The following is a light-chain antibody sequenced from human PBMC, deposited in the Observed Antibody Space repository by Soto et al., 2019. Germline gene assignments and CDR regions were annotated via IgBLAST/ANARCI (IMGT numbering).Light chain of an antibody. CDR1: QSSGSA. CDR3: QQYYSWPIT. Sequence: ETVLTQSPTTLSLSPGERAVLSCRASQSSGSALAWYQQKAGQAPRPLIYGASARATDIPARFSGSGSGTEFTLTISSLQSEDFVVYYCQQYYSWPITFGQGTRLEIK. CDR2: GAS. J-gene: IGKJ5*01. V-gene: IGKV3-15*01.